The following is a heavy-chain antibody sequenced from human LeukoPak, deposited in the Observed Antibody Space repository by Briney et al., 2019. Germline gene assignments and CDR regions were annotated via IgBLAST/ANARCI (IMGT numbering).Heavy chain of an antibody. CDR2: INTNTGNP. CDR3: ASAALSQYQLLPFDY. CDR1: GYTFTSYA. V-gene: IGHV7-4-1*02. Sequence: GASVKVSCKASGYTFTSYAMNWVRQAPGQGLEWMGWINTNTGNPTYAQGFTGRFVFSLDTSVSTAYLQISSLKAEDAAVYYCASAALSQYQLLPFDYWGQGTLVTVSS. D-gene: IGHD2-2*01. J-gene: IGHJ4*02.